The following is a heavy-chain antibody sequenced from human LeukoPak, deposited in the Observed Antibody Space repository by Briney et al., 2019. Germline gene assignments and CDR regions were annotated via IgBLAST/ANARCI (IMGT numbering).Heavy chain of an antibody. CDR1: GYTFTSYD. CDR2: MNPNSGNT. CDR3: ARGTPQYSSSWYGNFPDY. D-gene: IGHD6-13*01. V-gene: IGHV1-8*03. J-gene: IGHJ4*02. Sequence: ASVKVSCKASGYTFTSYDINWVRQAAGQGLEWMGWMNPNSGNTGYAQKFQGRVTITRNTSISTVYMELSSLRSEDTAVYYCARGTPQYSSSWYGNFPDYWGQGTLVTVSS.